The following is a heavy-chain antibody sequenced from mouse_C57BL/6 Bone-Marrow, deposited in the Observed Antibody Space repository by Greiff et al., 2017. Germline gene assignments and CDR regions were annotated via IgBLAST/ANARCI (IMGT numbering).Heavy chain of an antibody. D-gene: IGHD4-1*01. CDR3: AREAGKAMDY. V-gene: IGHV5-4*01. CDR1: GFTFSSYA. J-gene: IGHJ4*01. Sequence: DVMLVESGGGLVKPGGSLKLSCAASGFTFSSYAMSWVRQTPEKRLEWVATISDGGSYTYYPDNVKGRFTISRDNAKNNLYLQMSHLKSEDTAMYYCAREAGKAMDYWGQGTSVTVSS. CDR2: ISDGGSYT.